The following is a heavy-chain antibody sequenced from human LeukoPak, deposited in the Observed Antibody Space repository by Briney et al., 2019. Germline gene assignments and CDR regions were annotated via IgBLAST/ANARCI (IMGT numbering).Heavy chain of an antibody. D-gene: IGHD4-17*01. V-gene: IGHV3-23*01. J-gene: IGHJ4*02. CDR1: GLTFSSYD. Sequence: GGSLRLSCAASGLTFSSYDMTWVRQAPGKGLEWVSSISGSGDTTYYADSVRGRFTISRDNSKNTLYLQIHFLRADDTAVYYCAKGLSAVTTRPDDTFDIWGQGTLVTVSS. CDR2: ISGSGDTT. CDR3: AKGLSAVTTRPDDTFDI.